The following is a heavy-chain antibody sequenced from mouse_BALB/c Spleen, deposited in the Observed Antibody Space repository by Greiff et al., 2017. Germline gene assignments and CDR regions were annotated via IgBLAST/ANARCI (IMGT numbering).Heavy chain of an antibody. CDR1: GFSLTDYG. CDR2: IWGGGST. CDR3: AKHGRWLLRNFDY. V-gene: IGHV2-6-5*01. Sequence: VKLQESGPGLVAPSQSLSITCTVSGFSLTDYGVSWIRQPPGKGLEWLGVIWGGGSTYYNSALKSRLSISKDNSKSQVFLKMNSLQTDDTAMYYCAKHGRWLLRNFDYWGQGTTLTVSS. J-gene: IGHJ2*01. D-gene: IGHD2-3*01.